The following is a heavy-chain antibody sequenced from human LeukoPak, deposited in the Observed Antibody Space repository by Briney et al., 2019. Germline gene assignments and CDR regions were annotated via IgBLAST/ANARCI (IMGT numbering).Heavy chain of an antibody. CDR1: GFTFSSYG. CDR2: ISYDGSNK. J-gene: IGHJ6*02. CDR3: AKDGRYFDWFRVNYYYYGMDV. V-gene: IGHV3-30*18. D-gene: IGHD3-9*01. Sequence: GGSLRLSCAASGFTFSSYGMHWVRQAPGKGLEWVVVISYDGSNKYYADSVKGRFTISRDNSKNTLYLQMNSLRAEDTAVYYCAKDGRYFDWFRVNYYYYGMDVWGQGTTVTVSS.